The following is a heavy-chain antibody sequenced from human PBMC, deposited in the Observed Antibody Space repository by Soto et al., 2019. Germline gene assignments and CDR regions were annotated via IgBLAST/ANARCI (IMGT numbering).Heavy chain of an antibody. CDR2: IYYSGST. CDR3: AREGPYGDYPDY. Sequence: SETLSLTCTVSGGSISSSSYYWGWIRQPPGKGLEWIGSIYYSGSTYYNPSLKSRVTISVDTSKNQFSLKLSSVTAADTAVYYCAREGPYGDYPDYWGQGTLVTVSS. CDR1: GGSISSSSYY. D-gene: IGHD4-17*01. V-gene: IGHV4-39*02. J-gene: IGHJ4*02.